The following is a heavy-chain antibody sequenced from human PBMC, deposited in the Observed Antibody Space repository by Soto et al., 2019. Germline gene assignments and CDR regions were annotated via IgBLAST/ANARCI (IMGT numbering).Heavy chain of an antibody. V-gene: IGHV3-9*01. CDR3: AKDKLELHHYYYYYYMDV. D-gene: IGHD1-7*01. CDR2: ISWNSGSI. J-gene: IGHJ6*03. Sequence: GGSLRLSCAASGFTFDDYAMHWVRQAPGKGLEWVSGISWNSGSIGYADSVKGRFTISRDNAKNSLYLQMNSLRAEDTALYYCAKDKLELHHYYYYYYMDVWGKGTTVTVSS. CDR1: GFTFDDYA.